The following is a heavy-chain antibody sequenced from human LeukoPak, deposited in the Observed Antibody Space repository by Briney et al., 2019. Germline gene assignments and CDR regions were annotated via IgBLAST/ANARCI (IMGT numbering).Heavy chain of an antibody. D-gene: IGHD2-2*01. CDR3: VEESTGLDP. J-gene: IGHJ5*02. V-gene: IGHV4-38-2*02. CDR1: GYSISSGYY. Sequence: PSETLSLTCTVSGYSISSGYYWGWIRQPPGKGLEWIGSIYHSGSTYYNPSLKSRVTISVDTSKNQFSLKLSSVTAADTAVYSCVEESTGLDPWGQGTLVTVSS. CDR2: IYHSGST.